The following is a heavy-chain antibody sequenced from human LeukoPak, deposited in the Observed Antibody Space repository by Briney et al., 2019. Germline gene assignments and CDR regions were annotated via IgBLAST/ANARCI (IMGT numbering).Heavy chain of an antibody. J-gene: IGHJ4*02. CDR3: AKDIYGDYFFDY. Sequence: PGGSLRLSCAASGFTFSSYAMSWVRQAPGKGLEWVSATSGSGGSTYYADSVKGRFTISRDNSKNTLYLQMNSLRAEDTAVYYCAKDIYGDYFFDYWGQGTLVIVSS. V-gene: IGHV3-23*01. CDR1: GFTFSSYA. CDR2: TSGSGGST. D-gene: IGHD4-17*01.